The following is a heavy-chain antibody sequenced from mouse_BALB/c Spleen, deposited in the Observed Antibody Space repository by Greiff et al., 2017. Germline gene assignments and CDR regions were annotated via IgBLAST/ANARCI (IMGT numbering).Heavy chain of an antibody. V-gene: IGHV14-3*02. Sequence: EVQLQQSGAELVKPGASVKLSCTASGFNIKDTYMHWVKQRPEQGLEWIGRIDPANGNTIYDPKFQGKASITADTSSNTAYLQLSSLTSEDTAVYYCSRPHYYDSNSFAYWGQGTLVTVSA. CDR1: GFNIKDTY. D-gene: IGHD1-1*01. CDR2: IDPANGNT. CDR3: SRPHYYDSNSFAY. J-gene: IGHJ3*01.